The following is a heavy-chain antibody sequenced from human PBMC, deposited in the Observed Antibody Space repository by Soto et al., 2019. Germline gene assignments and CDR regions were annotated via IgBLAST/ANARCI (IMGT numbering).Heavy chain of an antibody. Sequence: GSLRLSGAASVFTVSSYAMSWVRQGPGKGLEWVSAISGSGVSTYYADSVKGRFTISRDNSKNTLYLQMNSLRAEDTAVYYCARSLRVYYYGMDVWGQGTTVTVSS. J-gene: IGHJ6*02. V-gene: IGHV3-23*01. CDR3: ARSLRVYYYGMDV. CDR1: VFTVSSYA. CDR2: ISGSGVST.